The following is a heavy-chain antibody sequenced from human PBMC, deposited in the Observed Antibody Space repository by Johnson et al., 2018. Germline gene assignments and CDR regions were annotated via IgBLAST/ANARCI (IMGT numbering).Heavy chain of an antibody. J-gene: IGHJ3*02. CDR1: GFRFTSYG. Sequence: QVQLVQSGGGVVQPGRSLRLSCAASGFRFTSYGMHWVRQAPGKGLEWVALISYDGDDKDSADSVKGRFTISRDNSKNTLYLQMNSLRPEDTAMYYCAKAHTGTYGDAFDSWGQGTTVTGSS. CDR3: AKAHTGTYGDAFDS. CDR2: ISYDGDDK. D-gene: IGHD1-1*01. V-gene: IGHV3-30*18.